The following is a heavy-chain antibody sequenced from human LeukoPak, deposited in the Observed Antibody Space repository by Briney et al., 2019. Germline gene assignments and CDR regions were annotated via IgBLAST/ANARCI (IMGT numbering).Heavy chain of an antibody. CDR1: SDSIESYY. J-gene: IGHJ2*01. D-gene: IGHD1-26*01. CDR2: IYTSGST. V-gene: IGHV4-4*07. CDR3: ARRGGSYSRRAGRYFDL. Sequence: SETLSLTCDVTSDSIESYYWSWIRQPAGKGLEWIGRIYTSGSTNYNPSLKSRVTISVDTSKNQFSLKLSSVTAADTAIYYCARRGGSYSRRAGRYFDLWGRGTLVTVSS.